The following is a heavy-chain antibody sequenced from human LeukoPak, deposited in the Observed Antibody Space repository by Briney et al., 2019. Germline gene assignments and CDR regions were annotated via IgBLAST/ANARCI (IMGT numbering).Heavy chain of an antibody. D-gene: IGHD2-8*01. Sequence: SETLSLTCTVSGASISSGSYFWSWIRQPAGKGLEWIGRIYTSGSTNYNPSLKSRVTTSVDTSKNQFSLKLRSVTAADTAVYYCARALCINGICEWFDPWGQGTLVTVSS. CDR3: ARALCINGICEWFDP. CDR1: GASISSGSYF. CDR2: IYTSGST. J-gene: IGHJ5*02. V-gene: IGHV4-61*02.